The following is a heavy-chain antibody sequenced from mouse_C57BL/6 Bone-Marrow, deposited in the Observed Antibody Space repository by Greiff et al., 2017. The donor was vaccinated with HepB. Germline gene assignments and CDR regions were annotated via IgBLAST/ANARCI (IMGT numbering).Heavy chain of an antibody. CDR1: GFTFSSYG. Sequence: EVKLMESGGDLVKPGGSLKLSCAASGFTFSSYGMSWVRQTPDKRLEWVATISSGGSYTYYPDSVKGRFTISRDNAKNTLYLQMRSLKSEDTALYYGARVDVGYYFYFAMDYWGQGTSVTVSS. CDR2: ISSGGSYT. CDR3: ARVDVGYYFYFAMDY. V-gene: IGHV5-6*01. J-gene: IGHJ4*01. D-gene: IGHD2-3*01.